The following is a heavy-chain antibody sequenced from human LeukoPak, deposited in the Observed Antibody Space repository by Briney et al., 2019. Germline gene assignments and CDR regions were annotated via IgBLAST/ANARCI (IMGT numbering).Heavy chain of an antibody. CDR3: ANIRCSGGSCYYFDN. Sequence: GGSPRPSWAASGFTFITYWMSWICQAPGKGLEWVANIAKDGSGKYYVDSVKGRFTISRDNAKNSQSLQMNSLRAEDTAVYYCANIRCSGGSCYYFDNWGQGTLVTVSS. D-gene: IGHD2-15*01. J-gene: IGHJ4*02. CDR2: IAKDGSGK. V-gene: IGHV3-7*03. CDR1: GFTFITYW.